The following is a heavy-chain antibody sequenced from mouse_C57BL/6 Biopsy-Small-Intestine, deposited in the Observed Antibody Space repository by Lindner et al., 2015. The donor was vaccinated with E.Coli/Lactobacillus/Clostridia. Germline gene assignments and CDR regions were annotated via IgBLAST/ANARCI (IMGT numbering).Heavy chain of an antibody. CDR1: GYSFTGYY. J-gene: IGHJ2*01. Sequence: VQLQESGPELVKPGASVKISCKASGYSFTGYYMNWVKQSSEKSLEWIGEINPSTGVTTYNQKFKAKATLTVDKSSSTAYMQLKSLTSEDSAVYYCARSYYDYLDYWGQGTTLTVSS. D-gene: IGHD2-4*01. V-gene: IGHV1-42*01. CDR2: INPSTGVT. CDR3: ARSYYDYLDY.